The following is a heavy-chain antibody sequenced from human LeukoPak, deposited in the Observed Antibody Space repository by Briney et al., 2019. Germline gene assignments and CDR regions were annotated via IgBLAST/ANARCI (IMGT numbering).Heavy chain of an antibody. D-gene: IGHD3-3*01. CDR2: ISFDGNNK. Sequence: GRSLRLSCAASGFTFSSYGMHWIRQAPGKGLEWVAVISFDGNNKDYADSVKGRFTISRDNSNKTLYLRMNTLRTEDTAIYYCAKDLDMWSGYSPLPLIDYWGQGSLVTVSS. CDR1: GFTFSSYG. CDR3: AKDLDMWSGYSPLPLIDY. V-gene: IGHV3-30*18. J-gene: IGHJ4*02.